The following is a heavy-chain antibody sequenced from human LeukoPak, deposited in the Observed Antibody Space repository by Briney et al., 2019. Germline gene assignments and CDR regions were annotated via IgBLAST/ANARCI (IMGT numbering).Heavy chain of an antibody. CDR2: IYYSGST. V-gene: IGHV4-59*01. CDR1: GGSISSYY. Sequence: SETLSLTCTVSGGSISSYYWSWIRQPPGKGLEWIGYIYYSGSTNYNPSLKSRVTISVDTSKNQFSLKLSSVTAADTAVYYCARVLPIVVPAASENWFDPWGQGTLVTVSS. D-gene: IGHD2-2*01. CDR3: ARVLPIVVPAASENWFDP. J-gene: IGHJ5*02.